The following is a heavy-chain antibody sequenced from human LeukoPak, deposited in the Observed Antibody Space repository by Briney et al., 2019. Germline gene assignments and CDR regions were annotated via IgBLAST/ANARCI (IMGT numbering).Heavy chain of an antibody. CDR2: LNPNNGKR. Sequence: ASVKVSCKASGYTFTNYDINWVRQTSGQGLEWMGWLNPNNGKRGYAQKFQGRVTITRDTSTSTAYIEPSSLRSEDTAVYYCARGNIASTGLSWFDPWGQGTLVIVSS. D-gene: IGHD6-13*01. CDR3: ARGNIASTGLSWFDP. CDR1: GYTFTNYD. V-gene: IGHV1-8*02. J-gene: IGHJ5*02.